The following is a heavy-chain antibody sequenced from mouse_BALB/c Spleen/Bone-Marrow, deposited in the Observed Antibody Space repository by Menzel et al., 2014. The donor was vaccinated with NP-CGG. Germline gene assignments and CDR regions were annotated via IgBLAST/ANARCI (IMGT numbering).Heavy chain of an antibody. Sequence: EVKLMESGGGLVQPGGSRKLSCAASGFTFSSFGMHWVRQAPEKGLEWVAYMSSGSSTIYYADTVKGRFNISRDNPKNTLFLQMTSLRSEDTAMYYCARGGNYAWFAYWGQGTLVTVSA. V-gene: IGHV5-17*02. CDR1: GFTFSSFG. D-gene: IGHD2-1*01. CDR2: MSSGSSTI. J-gene: IGHJ3*01. CDR3: ARGGNYAWFAY.